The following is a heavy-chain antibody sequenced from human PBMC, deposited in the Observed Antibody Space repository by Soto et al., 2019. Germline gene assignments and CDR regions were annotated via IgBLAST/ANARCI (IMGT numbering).Heavy chain of an antibody. CDR1: GFTFGDYA. J-gene: IGHJ4*02. V-gene: IGHV3-49*04. Sequence: EVQLVESGGGLVQPGRSLRLSCKASGFTFGDYAVSWVRQAPGKGLEWVGFIRFKAYGGTAEYAASVKGRFTISRDDSKSIAYLQMNSLKIEDTAVYYCIRDHGGYSTAWGDYWGQGTLVTVSS. CDR2: IRFKAYGGTA. D-gene: IGHD6-19*01. CDR3: IRDHGGYSTAWGDY.